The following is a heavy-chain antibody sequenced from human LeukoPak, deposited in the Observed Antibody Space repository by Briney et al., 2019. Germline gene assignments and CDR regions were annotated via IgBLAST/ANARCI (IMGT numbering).Heavy chain of an antibody. V-gene: IGHV4-34*01. CDR2: INHSGST. D-gene: IGHD7-27*01. J-gene: IGHJ4*02. CDR1: GGSFSGYY. CDR3: ARGRNWGS. Sequence: SETLSLTRAVYGGSFSGYYWSWIRQPPGKGLEWIGEINHSGSTNYNPSLKSRVTISVDTSKNQFSLKLSSVTAADTAVYYCARGRNWGSWGQGTLVTVSS.